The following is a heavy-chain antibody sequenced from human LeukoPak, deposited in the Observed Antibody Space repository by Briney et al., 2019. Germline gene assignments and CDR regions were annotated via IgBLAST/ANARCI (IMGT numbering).Heavy chain of an antibody. CDR2: ISYDGSNK. V-gene: IGHV3-30*03. CDR1: GFTVSSNY. J-gene: IGHJ6*02. CDR3: ARTSDRCGGGSCYSEDYYGMDV. Sequence: GGSLRLSCAASGFTVSSNYMSWVRQAPGKGLEWVAVISYDGSNKYYADSVKGRFTISRDNSKNTLYLQMNSLRAEDTAVYYCARTSDRCGGGSCYSEDYYGMDVWGQGTTVTVSS. D-gene: IGHD2-15*01.